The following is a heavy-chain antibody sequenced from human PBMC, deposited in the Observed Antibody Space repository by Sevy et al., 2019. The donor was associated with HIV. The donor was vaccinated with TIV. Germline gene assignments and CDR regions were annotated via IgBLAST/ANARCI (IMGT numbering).Heavy chain of an antibody. D-gene: IGHD6-19*01. J-gene: IGHJ4*02. CDR2: IIPILGIA. V-gene: IGHV1-69*04. CDR1: GGTFSSYA. CDR3: ARDPPRGGWYRSLIADFDY. Sequence: ASVKVSCKASGGTFSSYAISWVRQAPGQGLEWMGRIIPILGIANYAQKFQGRVTITADKSTSTAYMELSSLRSEDTAVYYCARDPPRGGWYRSLIADFDYWGQGTLVTVSS.